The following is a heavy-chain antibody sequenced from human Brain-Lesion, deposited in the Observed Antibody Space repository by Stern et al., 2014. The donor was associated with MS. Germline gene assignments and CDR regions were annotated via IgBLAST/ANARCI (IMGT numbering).Heavy chain of an antibody. J-gene: IGHJ6*02. CDR1: GFTFGNYW. CDR2: LKEAGTET. CDR3: ARVYNTIYGIVTRRESGMDV. V-gene: IGHV3-7*01. Sequence: VQLVESGGGLVKPGGSLTISCTAAGFTFGNYWMTWVRQAPGKGLEWVGNLKEAGTETNSVDTVKGRFTNSRDHDRNSLYLHMNSLIVEDTALYYYARVYNTIYGIVTRRESGMDVWGQGTTVIVSS. D-gene: IGHD3-3*01.